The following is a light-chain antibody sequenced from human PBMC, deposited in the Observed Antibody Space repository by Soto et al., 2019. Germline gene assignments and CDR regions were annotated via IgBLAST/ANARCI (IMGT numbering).Light chain of an antibody. J-gene: IGKJ2*01. CDR2: SGS. V-gene: IGKV1-39*01. Sequence: DIQMTQSPTSLSASVGDRVTITCRASQSIDSYLNWYQQKPGKAPKVLIYSGSNLHSGVSSRFSGSGFGTDFTLTIASLQPEDSATYFCQQSYTHFYTFCQGTMLEIK. CDR1: QSIDSY. CDR3: QQSYTHFYT.